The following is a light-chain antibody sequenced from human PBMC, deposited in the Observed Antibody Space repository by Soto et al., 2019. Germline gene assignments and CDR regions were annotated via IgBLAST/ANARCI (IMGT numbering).Light chain of an antibody. V-gene: IGLV2-14*01. CDR3: SSYTHSSTPSV. Sequence: QSVLSPPASVSGAPGQSITISCTGTSSEVGGYNSVSWFQQYPGKAPRLVIYDVSDRPSGVSNRISGSKSGNTASLTISGLQAEDEADYYCSSYTHSSTPSVFGTGTKVTVL. CDR1: SSEVGGYNS. CDR2: DVS. J-gene: IGLJ1*01.